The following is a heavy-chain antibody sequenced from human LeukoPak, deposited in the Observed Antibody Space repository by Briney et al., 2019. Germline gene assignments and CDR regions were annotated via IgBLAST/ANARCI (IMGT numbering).Heavy chain of an antibody. CDR1: GFTFSSYT. D-gene: IGHD1-1*01. CDR3: AKGVTGIQDYLFEY. V-gene: IGHV3-23*01. CDR2: ITTGGPNT. J-gene: IGHJ4*02. Sequence: GGSLRLSCTASGFTFSSYTMSWVRQAPGKGLKWVSTITTGGPNTYYADSVKGRFTVSRDDSKNTLYLQMNSLRAEDTAVYFCAKGVTGIQDYLFEYWGQGTLVTVSS.